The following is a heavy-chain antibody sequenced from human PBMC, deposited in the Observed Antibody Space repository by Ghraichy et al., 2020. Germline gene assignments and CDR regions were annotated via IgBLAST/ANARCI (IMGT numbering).Heavy chain of an antibody. Sequence: GGSLRLSCAASGFTFSSYGMHWVRQAPGKGLEWVAVIWYDGSNKYYADSVKGRFTISRDNSKNTLYLQMNSLRAEDTAVYYCARDICSSTSCYYDVWGKGTTVTVSS. D-gene: IGHD2-2*01. V-gene: IGHV3-33*01. CDR3: ARDICSSTSCYYDV. J-gene: IGHJ6*04. CDR1: GFTFSSYG. CDR2: IWYDGSNK.